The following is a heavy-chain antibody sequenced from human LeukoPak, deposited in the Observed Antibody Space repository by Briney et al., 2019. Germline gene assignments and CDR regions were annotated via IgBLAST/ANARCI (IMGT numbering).Heavy chain of an antibody. D-gene: IGHD2-2*01. J-gene: IGHJ4*02. Sequence: PGGSLRLSCAASGFTFDDYGMSWVRQAPGKGLEWVSGINWNGGSTGYADSVKGRFTISRDNSKNTLYLQMNSLRAEDTAVYYCARDWGSCSSTSCYLDYWGQGTLVTVSS. CDR2: INWNGGST. CDR3: ARDWGSCSSTSCYLDY. CDR1: GFTFDDYG. V-gene: IGHV3-20*04.